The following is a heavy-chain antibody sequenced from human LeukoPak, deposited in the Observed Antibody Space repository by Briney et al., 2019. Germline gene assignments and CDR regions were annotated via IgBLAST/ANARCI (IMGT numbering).Heavy chain of an antibody. V-gene: IGHV3-21*01. CDR3: ARSGCPGGSCYLRYSWLDL. J-gene: IGHJ5*02. Sequence: GGSLRLSCATSGFTFSNSDMNWVRQAPGKGLEWVSSITTTSSYIYYADSVRGRFTISRDNAKNSLYLHMDSLRAEDTAVYYCARSGCPGGSCYLRYSWLDLWGRGTLVTVSS. CDR1: GFTFSNSD. D-gene: IGHD2-15*01. CDR2: ITTTSSYI.